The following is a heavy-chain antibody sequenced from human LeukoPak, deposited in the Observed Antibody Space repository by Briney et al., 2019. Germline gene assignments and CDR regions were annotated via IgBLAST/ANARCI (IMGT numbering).Heavy chain of an antibody. CDR1: GGSISSYY. CDR3: ARVGKVTTVIDY. D-gene: IGHD4-11*01. V-gene: IGHV4-59*12. J-gene: IGHJ4*02. Sequence: SETLSLTCTVSGGSISSYYWSWIRQPPGKGLEWIGYIYYSGSTNYNPSLKSRVTISVDRSKNQFSLRLSSVTAADTAVYYCARVGKVTTVIDYWGQGTLVTVSS. CDR2: IYYSGST.